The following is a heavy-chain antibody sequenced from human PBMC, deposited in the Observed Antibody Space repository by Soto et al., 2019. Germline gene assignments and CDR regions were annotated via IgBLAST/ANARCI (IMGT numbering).Heavy chain of an antibody. Sequence: PGGSLRLSCAASGFIFNNYAMSWVRQAPRKGLEWVSLISASGTNTYYADSVEGRFTISRDSSRNTLYLQMNSLRAEDTAVYYCARGHYLDYWGQGTPVTVSS. D-gene: IGHD3-16*01. V-gene: IGHV3-23*01. J-gene: IGHJ4*02. CDR2: ISASGTNT. CDR3: ARGHYLDY. CDR1: GFIFNNYA.